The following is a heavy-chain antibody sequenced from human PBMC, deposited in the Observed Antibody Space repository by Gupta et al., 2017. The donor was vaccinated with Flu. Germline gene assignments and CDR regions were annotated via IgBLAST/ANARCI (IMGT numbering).Heavy chain of an antibody. D-gene: IGHD5-24*01. J-gene: IGHJ4*02. V-gene: IGHV3-23*01. CDR2: ISVSGDRE. CDR1: GFPFTSSA. CDR3: VRGGSFYGF. Sequence: QLLESGGDLVKPGDSLRLSCAAPGFPFTSSAMSWVRQVAGGGLEWLAVISVSGDREFYSDSVRGRFAISRDNSNNILYLLMTNLRVGDTGLYYCVRGGSFYGFWGPGTRVTVSS.